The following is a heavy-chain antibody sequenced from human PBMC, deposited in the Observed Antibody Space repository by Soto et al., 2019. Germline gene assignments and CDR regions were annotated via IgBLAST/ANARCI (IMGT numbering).Heavy chain of an antibody. Sequence: QVQLQESGPGLVKPSETLSLTCTVSGGSISNYYWSWIRQPPGKGLEWIGYVYSGGSTNYNPSLKSRVTISEDTSKNQFSLKLSSVTAADTAVYYCARLGRSGDYAGVDSWGQGTLDTVSS. D-gene: IGHD4-17*01. CDR3: ARLGRSGDYAGVDS. CDR1: GGSISNYY. CDR2: VYSGGST. V-gene: IGHV4-59*08. J-gene: IGHJ4*02.